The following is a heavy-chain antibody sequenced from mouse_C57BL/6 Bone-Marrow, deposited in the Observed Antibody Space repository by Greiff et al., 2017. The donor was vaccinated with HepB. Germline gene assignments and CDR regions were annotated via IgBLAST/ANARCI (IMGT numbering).Heavy chain of an antibody. Sequence: VQLQQSGPELVKPGASVKISCKASGYAFSSSWMNWVKQRPGKGLEWIGRIYPGDGDTNYNGKFKGKATLTADKSSSTAYMQLSSLTSEDSAVYFCARSGLDSSYAMDYWGQGTSVTVSS. D-gene: IGHD3-2*02. J-gene: IGHJ4*01. V-gene: IGHV1-82*01. CDR2: IYPGDGDT. CDR1: GYAFSSSW. CDR3: ARSGLDSSYAMDY.